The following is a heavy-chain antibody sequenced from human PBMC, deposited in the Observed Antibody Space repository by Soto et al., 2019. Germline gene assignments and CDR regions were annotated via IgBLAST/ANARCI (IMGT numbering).Heavy chain of an antibody. Sequence: SETLSLTCTVSGGSITDYSWVWIRQPAGKGLEWIGRIFSSGSTNYNPSLKGRITMSLDTSKNQFSLKLNSATATDTAVYFCARDQGVVVAADNWFDPWGQGILVTVSS. CDR3: ARDQGVVVAADNWFDP. V-gene: IGHV4-4*07. D-gene: IGHD2-15*01. CDR2: IFSSGST. CDR1: GGSITDYS. J-gene: IGHJ5*02.